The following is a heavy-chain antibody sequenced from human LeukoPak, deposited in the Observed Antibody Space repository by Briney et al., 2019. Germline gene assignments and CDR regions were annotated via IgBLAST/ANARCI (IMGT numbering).Heavy chain of an antibody. CDR1: GYTFTSYG. Sequence: ASVKVSCKASGYTFTSYGISWVRQAPGQGLEWMGWISAYNGNTNYAQKVQGRVTMTTDTSTSTAYMELRSLRSDDTAVYYCARDPVYCSGGSCYGGYNWFDPWGQGTLVTVSS. V-gene: IGHV1-18*01. J-gene: IGHJ5*02. CDR3: ARDPVYCSGGSCYGGYNWFDP. D-gene: IGHD2-15*01. CDR2: ISAYNGNT.